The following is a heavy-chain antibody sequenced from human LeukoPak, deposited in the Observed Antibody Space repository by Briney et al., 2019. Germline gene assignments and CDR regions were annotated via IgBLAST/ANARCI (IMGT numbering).Heavy chain of an antibody. V-gene: IGHV3-23*01. D-gene: IGHD3-22*01. CDR1: GFTFSSYV. CDR2: ISGGGGRT. CDR3: AKGTGYCDSSGYDPFDI. Sequence: GGCLRLSCAASGFTFSSYVMSWVRQAPGKGLEWVSAISGGGGRTYYADSVKGRFTISRDNSKNTLYLQMNSLRAEDTAVYYCAKGTGYCDSSGYDPFDIWGQGTMVTVSS. J-gene: IGHJ3*02.